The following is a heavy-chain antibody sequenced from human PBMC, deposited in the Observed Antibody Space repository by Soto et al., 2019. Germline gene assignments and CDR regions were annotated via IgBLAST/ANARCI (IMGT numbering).Heavy chain of an antibody. CDR2: INHSGST. CDR1: GGSFSGYY. D-gene: IGHD3-22*01. J-gene: IGHJ4*02. Sequence: SETRSLTCAVDGGSFSGYYWSWIRQPPGKGLEWIGEINHSGSTNYNPSLKSRVTISVHTSKNQFSLKLSSVTAADTAVYYCARVQKLYDSSGYYLYWGQGTLVTVSS. V-gene: IGHV4-34*01. CDR3: ARVQKLYDSSGYYLY.